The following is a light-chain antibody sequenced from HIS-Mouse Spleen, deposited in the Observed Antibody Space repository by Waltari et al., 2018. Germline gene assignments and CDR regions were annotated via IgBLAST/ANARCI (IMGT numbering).Light chain of an antibody. J-gene: IGLJ1*01. CDR1: ALPKKH. CDR3: YSTDSSGNV. V-gene: IGLV3-10*01. CDR2: EDS. Sequence: SYELTQPPSVSVSPGQTARITCSGDALPKKHAYWYQQKSGQAPVLVIYEDSKRPSGIPERFSGSSSGTMATLTISGAQVEDEADYYCYSTDSSGNVFGTGTKVTVL.